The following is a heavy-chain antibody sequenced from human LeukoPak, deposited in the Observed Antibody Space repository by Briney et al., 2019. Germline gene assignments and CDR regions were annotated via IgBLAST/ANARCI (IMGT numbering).Heavy chain of an antibody. CDR3: ARDGGNSRTDY. CDR2: IKQDGSEK. V-gene: IGHV3-7*01. J-gene: IGHJ4*02. CDR1: GFTFSSYW. Sequence: PGGSLRLSCAASGFTFSSYWMSWVRQAPGKGLEWVANIKQDGSEKYYVDSVKGRFTISRDNAKNSLHLQMNSLRAEDTAVYYCARDGGNSRTDYWGQGTLVTVSS. D-gene: IGHD4-23*01.